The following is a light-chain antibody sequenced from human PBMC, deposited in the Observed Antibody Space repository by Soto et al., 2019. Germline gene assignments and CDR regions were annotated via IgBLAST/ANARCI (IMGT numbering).Light chain of an antibody. CDR3: QQYGSSPDS. V-gene: IGKV3-20*01. CDR2: GAS. Sequence: ELLLTQSPGTLSLSPGERATLSCRASQNIDNSYLAWYQQKPGQAPRLLIYGASTRATGIPDMFSGSGSGTDFPLTISRLEPEDFALYYFQQYGSSPDSFGQGTKLEIK. CDR1: QNIDNSY. J-gene: IGKJ2*01.